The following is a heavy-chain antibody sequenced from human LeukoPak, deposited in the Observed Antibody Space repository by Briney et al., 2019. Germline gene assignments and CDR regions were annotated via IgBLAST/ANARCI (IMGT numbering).Heavy chain of an antibody. J-gene: IGHJ1*01. V-gene: IGHV4-39*07. Sequence: PSETLSLTCTVSGGSITNNSDYWGCIRQPPGKGLEWIGSIYYSGSTYYNPSLKSRVAISVDTSKNRFSLKLSSVTAADTAVYYCARDSEWFGDGNRRYFQHWGQGTLVTVSS. CDR2: IYYSGST. CDR3: ARDSEWFGDGNRRYFQH. CDR1: GGSITNNSDY. D-gene: IGHD3-10*01.